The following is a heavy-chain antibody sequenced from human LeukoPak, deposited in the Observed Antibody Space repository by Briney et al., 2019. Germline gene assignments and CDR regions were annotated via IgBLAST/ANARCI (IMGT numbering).Heavy chain of an antibody. CDR2: IYYSGST. J-gene: IGHJ4*02. Sequence: PSETLSLTCTVSGGSISSSSYYWGWIRQPPGKGLEWIGSIYYSGSTYFNPSLKSRVTISVDTSKNQFSLKLSSVTAADTAVYYCSRITIFGVVIYWGQGTLVTVSS. CDR1: GGSISSSSYY. V-gene: IGHV4-39*07. D-gene: IGHD3-3*01. CDR3: SRITIFGVVIY.